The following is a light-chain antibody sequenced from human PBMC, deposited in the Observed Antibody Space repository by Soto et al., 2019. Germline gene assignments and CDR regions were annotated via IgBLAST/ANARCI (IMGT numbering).Light chain of an antibody. CDR2: WAS. Sequence: DIVMSQSPDSLAVSLGERATFNCKSSQSILHSSTNRNYLAWYQQKPGQPLRLLFYWASTRASGVPDRFSASGSATDFTLTISTLQAEDVAVYHCQQYYRTPPTFGQATKVEIK. V-gene: IGKV4-1*01. CDR1: QSILHSSTNRNY. CDR3: QQYYRTPPT. J-gene: IGKJ1*01.